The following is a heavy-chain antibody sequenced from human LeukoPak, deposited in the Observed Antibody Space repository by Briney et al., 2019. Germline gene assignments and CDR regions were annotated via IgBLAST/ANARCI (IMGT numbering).Heavy chain of an antibody. CDR3: AKGVSQITMIVPYYFDY. D-gene: IGHD3-22*01. Sequence: GGSLRLSCAAAGFTFSNSWMSWVRQAPGKGLEWVANIGQDGRRKFYVDSVKGRFTIYRDNAKNSLYLQMNSLRAEDTAVYYCAKGVSQITMIVPYYFDYWGQGTLVTVSS. J-gene: IGHJ4*02. V-gene: IGHV3-7*02. CDR2: IGQDGRRK. CDR1: GFTFSNSW.